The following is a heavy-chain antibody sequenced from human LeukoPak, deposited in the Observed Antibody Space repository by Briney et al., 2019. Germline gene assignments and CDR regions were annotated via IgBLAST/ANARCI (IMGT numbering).Heavy chain of an antibody. CDR3: ARSGVPQR. CDR1: AGSISSYY. D-gene: IGHD7-27*01. J-gene: IGHJ4*02. CDR2: IYYSGST. Sequence: SETLSLTCTVSAGSISSYYWSWIRQPPGKGLEWIGYIYYSGSTNYNPSLKSRVTISVDTSKNQLSLKLSSVTAADTAVYYCARSGVPQRWGQGTLVTVSS. V-gene: IGHV4-59*01.